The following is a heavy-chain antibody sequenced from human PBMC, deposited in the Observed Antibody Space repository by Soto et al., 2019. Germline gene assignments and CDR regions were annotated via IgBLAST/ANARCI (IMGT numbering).Heavy chain of an antibody. CDR2: IIPIFGTA. CDR1: GGTFSSYA. Sequence: GASVKVSCKASGGTFSSYAISWVRQAPGQGLEWMGGIIPIFGTANYAQKFQGRVTITADESTSTAYMELSSLRSEDTAVYYCARGKAARPRGYYYYGMDVWGQGTTVTVSS. D-gene: IGHD6-6*01. V-gene: IGHV1-69*13. J-gene: IGHJ6*02. CDR3: ARGKAARPRGYYYYGMDV.